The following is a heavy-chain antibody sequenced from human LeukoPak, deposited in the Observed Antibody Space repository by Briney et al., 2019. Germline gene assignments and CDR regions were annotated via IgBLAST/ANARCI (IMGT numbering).Heavy chain of an antibody. CDR3: ARDLAVAGISFDY. J-gene: IGHJ4*02. Sequence: GSVKVSCKASGYTFTGYYMHWVRQAPGQGLEWMGWINPNSGGTNYAQKFQGRVTMTRDTSISTAYTELSRLRSDDTAVYYCARDLAVAGISFDYWGQGTLVTVSS. V-gene: IGHV1-2*02. CDR1: GYTFTGYY. CDR2: INPNSGGT. D-gene: IGHD6-19*01.